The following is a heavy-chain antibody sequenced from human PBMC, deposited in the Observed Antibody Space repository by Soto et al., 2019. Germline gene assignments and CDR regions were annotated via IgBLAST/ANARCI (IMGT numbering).Heavy chain of an antibody. J-gene: IGHJ4*02. V-gene: IGHV3-23*01. CDR3: ARGSTTWFPYYFDS. Sequence: GGSLRLSCAASGFTFSNYGMNWVRQAPGKGLEWVSALDGGGDTTFYADSVKGRFTISRDNSKNTLYLQMNSLRAADTAVYFCARGSTTWFPYYFDSWGLGTLVTVSS. D-gene: IGHD6-13*01. CDR2: LDGGGDTT. CDR1: GFTFSNYG.